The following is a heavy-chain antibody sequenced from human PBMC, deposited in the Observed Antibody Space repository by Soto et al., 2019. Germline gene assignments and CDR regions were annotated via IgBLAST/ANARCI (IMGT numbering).Heavy chain of an antibody. J-gene: IGHJ4*02. Sequence: EVQLMETGGGLIQPGGSLRLSCAASGFTVSTNYMSWVRQAPGKGLEWVSVIYSGGSTYYADSVQGRFTISRDNSKSTLYLQMNSLRAEDTAVYYCARGNYGDYVLDYWGRGTLVTVSS. CDR3: ARGNYGDYVLDY. CDR2: IYSGGST. CDR1: GFTVSTNY. D-gene: IGHD4-17*01. V-gene: IGHV3-53*02.